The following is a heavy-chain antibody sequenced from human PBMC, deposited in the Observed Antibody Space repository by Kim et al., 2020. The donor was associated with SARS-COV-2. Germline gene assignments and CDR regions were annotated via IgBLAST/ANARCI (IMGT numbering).Heavy chain of an antibody. Sequence: DYYMTWIRQAPGKGLQWVSYISTSGSTIYYADSVKGRFTISRDNAKNSVYLQMNSLRAEDTAVYYCARGPYYYDSSGYLGPDTDYWGQGTLAT. J-gene: IGHJ4*02. CDR2: ISTSGSTI. CDR3: ARGPYYYDSSGYLGPDTDY. V-gene: IGHV3-11*04. D-gene: IGHD3-22*01. CDR1: DYY.